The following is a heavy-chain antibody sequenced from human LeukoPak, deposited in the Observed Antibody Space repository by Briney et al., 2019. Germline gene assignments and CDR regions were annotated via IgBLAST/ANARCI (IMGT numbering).Heavy chain of an antibody. CDR2: INPSVGST. J-gene: IGHJ4*02. V-gene: IGHV1-46*01. CDR1: GYTFTSYY. CDR3: ARAWGYSGYDLEGNFDY. D-gene: IGHD5-12*01. Sequence: ASVKVSCKASGYTFTSYYMHWVRQAPGRGLEWMGIINPSVGSTSYAQKFQGRVTMTRDMSTSTVYMELSRLRSEDTAVYYCARAWGYSGYDLEGNFDYWGQGTLVTVSS.